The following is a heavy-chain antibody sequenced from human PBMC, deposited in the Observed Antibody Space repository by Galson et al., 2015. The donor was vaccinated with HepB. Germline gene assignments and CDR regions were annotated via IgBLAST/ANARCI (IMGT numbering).Heavy chain of an antibody. V-gene: IGHV1-24*01. J-gene: IGHJ5*02. Sequence: SVKVSCKVSGYTLTGLSMHWVRQAPGKGLEWMGGFDPEDGETIYAQKFQGRVTMTEDTSTDTAYMELSSLRSEDTAVYYCATGYYYGSGSYKRGDNWFDPWGQGTLVTVSS. D-gene: IGHD3-10*01. CDR2: FDPEDGET. CDR3: ATGYYYGSGSYKRGDNWFDP. CDR1: GYTLTGLS.